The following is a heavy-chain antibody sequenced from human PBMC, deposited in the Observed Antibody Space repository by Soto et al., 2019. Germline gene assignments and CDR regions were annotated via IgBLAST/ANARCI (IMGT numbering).Heavy chain of an antibody. CDR3: ARLYCSGGSCYGPPYFAY. J-gene: IGHJ4*02. V-gene: IGHV1-3*01. CDR2: INAGNGNT. CDR1: GYTFTSYA. D-gene: IGHD2-15*01. Sequence: ASVKVSCKASGYTFTSYAMHWVRQAPGQRLEWMGWINAGNGNTKYSQKFQGRVTITRDTSASTAYMELSSLRSEDTAVYYCARLYCSGGSCYGPPYFAYWGQGTLVTVSS.